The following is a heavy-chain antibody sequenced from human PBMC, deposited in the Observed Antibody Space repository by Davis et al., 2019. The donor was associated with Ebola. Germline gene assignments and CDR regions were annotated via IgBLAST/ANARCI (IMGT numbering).Heavy chain of an antibody. CDR1: GYSFTSYG. J-gene: IGHJ4*02. D-gene: IGHD3/OR15-3a*01. CDR2: ISAYNGNT. CDR3: ARSSFLDWLLTDY. V-gene: IGHV1-18*04. Sequence: ASVKVSCKASGYSFTSYGISWVRQAPGQGLEWMGWISAYNGNTNYAQKLQGRVTMTRDTSTTTAYMELTSLRSDDTAVYYCARSSFLDWLLTDYWGQGTLATVSS.